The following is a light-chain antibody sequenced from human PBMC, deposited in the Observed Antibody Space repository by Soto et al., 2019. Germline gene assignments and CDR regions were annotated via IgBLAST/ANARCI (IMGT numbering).Light chain of an antibody. CDR1: QNINTY. Sequence: DIQMTQSPSPLSASVGDRITISCRASQNINTYLNWYQQRPGKAPKLLIYAASSLQSGVPSRFSGNGSGTDFTLTISSLQPEDFVTYYCQQSYSTLYTFGQGTKLEIK. J-gene: IGKJ2*01. V-gene: IGKV1-39*01. CDR3: QQSYSTLYT. CDR2: AAS.